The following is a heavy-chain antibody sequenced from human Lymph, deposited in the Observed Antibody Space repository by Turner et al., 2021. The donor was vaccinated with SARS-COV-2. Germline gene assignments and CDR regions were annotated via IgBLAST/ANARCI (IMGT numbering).Heavy chain of an antibody. CDR3: ARERGSISGAVRGMDV. Sequence: HVQLVQSGAEVKKLGSSVKVSCKASRGTFSIYHAINWVRQAPGQGLEWMGGIIPIFGIANYAQKFQGKVTITADESTNTAYMELSSLRSEDTAVYYCARERGSISGAVRGMDVWGQGTTVTVS. CDR2: IIPIFGIA. CDR1: RGTFSIYHA. D-gene: IGHD7-27*01. V-gene: IGHV1-69*01. J-gene: IGHJ6*02.